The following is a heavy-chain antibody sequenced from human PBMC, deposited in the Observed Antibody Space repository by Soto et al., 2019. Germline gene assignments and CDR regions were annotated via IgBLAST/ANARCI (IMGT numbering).Heavy chain of an antibody. D-gene: IGHD2-2*01. V-gene: IGHV1-18*01. Sequence: QVQLVQSGGEVKRPGASVKVSCKTSGYTFSNYGITWVRQPPGQPLEWLGWISLYSDGTNYAQKFQGRVSMTTDTSTTTAYMELRSLRSDDTAVYYCARVVPGAEAWFGSWGQGTLVTVSS. CDR1: GYTFSNYG. J-gene: IGHJ5*01. CDR3: ARVVPGAEAWFGS. CDR2: ISLYSDGT.